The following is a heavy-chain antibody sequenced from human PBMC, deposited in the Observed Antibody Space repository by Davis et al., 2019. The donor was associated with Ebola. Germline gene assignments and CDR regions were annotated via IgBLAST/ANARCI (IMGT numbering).Heavy chain of an antibody. V-gene: IGHV3-48*04. CDR3: ARSPYYDFWSEFDY. CDR1: GFTFSSYS. CDR2: ITTGSSTI. J-gene: IGHJ4*02. Sequence: GESLKISCAASGFTFSSYSMNWVRQAPGKGLEWVAYITTGSSTIYFADSVKGRFTISRDNAKNSLYLQMNSLRAEDTAVYYCARSPYYDFWSEFDYWGQGTLVTVSS. D-gene: IGHD3-3*01.